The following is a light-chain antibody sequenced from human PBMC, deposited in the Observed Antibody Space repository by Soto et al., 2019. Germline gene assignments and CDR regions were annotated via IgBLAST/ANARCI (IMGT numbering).Light chain of an antibody. CDR2: GAS. Sequence: EIVMTQVPAPLSVSPGARGTLSCRASQSVSSNLAWYQQKPGQAPRLLIYGASIRATGIPVRFSGSWSGTEFTLTINGLQSEDFVVYYCQHYSPWPGFGQGTNLEIK. CDR1: QSVSSN. V-gene: IGKV3-15*01. CDR3: QHYSPWPG. J-gene: IGKJ2*01.